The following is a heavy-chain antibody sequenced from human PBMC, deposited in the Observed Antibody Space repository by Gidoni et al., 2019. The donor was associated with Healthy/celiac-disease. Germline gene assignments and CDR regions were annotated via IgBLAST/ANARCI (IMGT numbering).Heavy chain of an antibody. CDR1: GGSLSSYY. CDR2: IYTSGST. J-gene: IGHJ5*02. V-gene: IGHV4-4*07. Sequence: QGQLQASGPGLVKPSETPSPPCTVSGGSLSSYYWRWIRQPAGKGLEWIGRIYTSGSTNYNPSLKSRVTMSVDTSKNQFSLKLSSVTAADTAVYYGARETRAIFGVVLPQQNWFDPWGQGTLVTVSS. CDR3: ARETRAIFGVVLPQQNWFDP. D-gene: IGHD3-3*01.